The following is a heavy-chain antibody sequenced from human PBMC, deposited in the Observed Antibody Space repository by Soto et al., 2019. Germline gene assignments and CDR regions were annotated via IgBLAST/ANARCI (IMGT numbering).Heavy chain of an antibody. V-gene: IGHV4-30-4*01. CDR3: PSDFCRGGSCFLKPRLYVCDI. CDR1: GGSISNGDYY. Sequence: SETLSLTCTVSGGSISNGDYYWRWIRQPPWKGLEWVGYIYYSGKNYNNPSLKGRVAISIDTSKNQFSLKLNSVTAADRAVYFCPSDFCRGGSCFLKPRLYVCDIRGQGPM. D-gene: IGHD2-15*01. J-gene: IGHJ3*02. CDR2: IYYSGKN.